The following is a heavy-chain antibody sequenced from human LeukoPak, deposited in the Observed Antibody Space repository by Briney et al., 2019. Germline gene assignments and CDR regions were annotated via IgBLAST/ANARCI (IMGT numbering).Heavy chain of an antibody. V-gene: IGHV1-3*01. J-gene: IGHJ4*02. CDR1: GYTFTSYA. CDR2: INAGNGNT. D-gene: IGHD6-6*01. Sequence: ASVKVSCKASGYTFTSYAMHWVRQAPGQRLEWMGWINAGNGNTKYSQKFQGRVTLTRDTSITTAYMELASLRSDDTAFYYCARAPMGAAPLYWGQGTLVTVSS. CDR3: ARAPMGAAPLY.